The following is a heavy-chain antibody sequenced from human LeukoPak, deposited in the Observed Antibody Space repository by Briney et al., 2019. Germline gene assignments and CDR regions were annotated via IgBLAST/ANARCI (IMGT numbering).Heavy chain of an antibody. J-gene: IGHJ6*03. CDR2: INPNSGGT. CDR1: GYTFTGYY. CDR3: ARNKVLLWFGGLSHYYMDV. D-gene: IGHD3-10*01. V-gene: IGHV1-2*02. Sequence: ASVKVSCKASGYTFTGYYMHWVRQAPGQGLEWMGWINPNSGGTNYAQKFQGRVTMTRDTSISTAYMELSRLRSDDTAVYYCARNKVLLWFGGLSHYYMDVWGKGTTVTISS.